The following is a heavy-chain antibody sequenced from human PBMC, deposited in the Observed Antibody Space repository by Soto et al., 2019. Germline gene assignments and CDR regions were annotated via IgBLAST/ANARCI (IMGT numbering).Heavy chain of an antibody. D-gene: IGHD2-2*01. Sequence: QVQLVQSGDEVKKPGSSVKVFCKASGGTFSSYAISWVRQAPGQGLEWMGGIIPISGTANYAQKFQGRVTITADESTSTAYMELSSLRSEDTAVYYCARSQGSSTSLEIYYYYYYGMDVWGQGTTVTVSS. CDR2: IIPISGTA. CDR3: ARSQGSSTSLEIYYYYYYGMDV. CDR1: GGTFSSYA. V-gene: IGHV1-69*01. J-gene: IGHJ6*02.